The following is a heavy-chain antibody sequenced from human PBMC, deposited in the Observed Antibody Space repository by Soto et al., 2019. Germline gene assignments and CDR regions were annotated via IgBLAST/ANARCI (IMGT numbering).Heavy chain of an antibody. Sequence: QVQLVQSGAEVKKPGSSVKVSCKASGGTFSSYAISWVRQAPGQGLEWMGGIIPIFGTANYAQKFQGRVTMTADESTSTAYMELSSLRSEDTAVYYCARDGLHYYDSSGHPYNWFDPWGQGTLVTVSS. CDR2: IIPIFGTA. J-gene: IGHJ5*02. CDR3: ARDGLHYYDSSGHPYNWFDP. V-gene: IGHV1-69*01. D-gene: IGHD3-22*01. CDR1: GGTFSSYA.